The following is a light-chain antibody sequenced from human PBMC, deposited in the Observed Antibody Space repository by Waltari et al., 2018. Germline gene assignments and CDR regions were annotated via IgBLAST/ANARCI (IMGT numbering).Light chain of an antibody. CDR2: YDI. V-gene: IGLV3-21*04. CDR3: QVWDSRSDHLVV. J-gene: IGLJ2*01. CDR1: NIGSKD. Sequence: SYVLTQPPSVSVAPGQTARITCGGTNIGSKDVHWYQRKPGQAPVMVIYYDIDRPSGIPERFSGSNSGNTATLTTSRVEAGDEADYYCQVWDSRSDHLVVFGGGTKLTVL.